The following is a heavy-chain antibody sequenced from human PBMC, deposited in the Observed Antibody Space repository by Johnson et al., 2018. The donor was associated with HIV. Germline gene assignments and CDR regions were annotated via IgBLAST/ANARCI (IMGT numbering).Heavy chain of an antibody. CDR3: TRGWELIWYAFGI. J-gene: IGHJ3*02. D-gene: IGHD3-10*01. Sequence: EVQLVESGGGLVEPGGSLRLSCVVSAFTFGNVWMNWVRQAPGKGLEWVGRIKSKIDGGTTHYAAPVKGRFTISRDDSKNTLYLQMNSLKTEDTAVYYCTRGWELIWYAFGIWGQGTMVTVSS. CDR1: AFTFGNVW. CDR2: IKSKIDGGTT. V-gene: IGHV3-15*01.